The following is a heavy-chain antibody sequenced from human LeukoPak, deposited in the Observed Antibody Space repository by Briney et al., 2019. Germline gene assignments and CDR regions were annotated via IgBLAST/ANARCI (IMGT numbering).Heavy chain of an antibody. CDR3: ASLGTYSAAYYFDY. CDR2: IYYGGST. J-gene: IGHJ4*02. CDR1: GGSIRGSSYY. D-gene: IGHD1-26*01. V-gene: IGHV4-39*02. Sequence: SETLSLTCTVSGGSIRGSSYYWGWIRQPPGKGLEWIGTIYYGGSTYYNPSLRSRVTISVDTSKNHFSLKLTSVTAADAAVYYCASLGTYSAAYYFDYWGRGTLVTVSS.